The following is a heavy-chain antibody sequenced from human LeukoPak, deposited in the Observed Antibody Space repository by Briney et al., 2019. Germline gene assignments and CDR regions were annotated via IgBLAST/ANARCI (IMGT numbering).Heavy chain of an antibody. V-gene: IGHV4-30-4*01. D-gene: IGHD2-15*01. CDR3: ARNYCGGGSCFPNWFDP. J-gene: IGHJ5*02. Sequence: SQTLSLTCTVSGGSISSGDYYWSWIRQPPGKGLEWIGYISYRGSTYYCPSLKSRVTISVDTSKTQFSLKLSSVTAADTAVYYCARNYCGGGSCFPNWFDPWGQGTLVTVSS. CDR1: GGSISSGDYY. CDR2: ISYRGST.